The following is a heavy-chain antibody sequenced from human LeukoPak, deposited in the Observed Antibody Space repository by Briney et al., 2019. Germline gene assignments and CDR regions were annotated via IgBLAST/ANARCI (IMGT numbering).Heavy chain of an antibody. D-gene: IGHD6-13*01. Sequence: PGGSLRLSCAASGFTFSSYSMLWVRQAPGKGLEWVSYISSSSSTIYYADSVKGRFTISRDNAKNSLYLQMNTLRAEDTAVYYCATSRGSWPDYFDYWGQGTLVTVSS. CDR1: GFTFSSYS. CDR3: ATSRGSWPDYFDY. J-gene: IGHJ4*02. V-gene: IGHV3-48*01. CDR2: ISSSSSTI.